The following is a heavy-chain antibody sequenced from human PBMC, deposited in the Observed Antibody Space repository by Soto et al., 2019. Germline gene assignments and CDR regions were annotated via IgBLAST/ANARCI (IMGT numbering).Heavy chain of an antibody. CDR3: TRGWGIAARPQPDP. D-gene: IGHD6-6*01. CDR2: IKSKTDGGTT. Sequence: EVQLVESGGGLVKPGGSLRLSCAASGFTFSNAWMSWVRQAPGKGLEWVGRIKSKTDGGTTDYAAPVKGRFTISRDDSKSIAYLQMNSLKTEDTAVYYCTRGWGIAARPQPDPWGQGTLVTVSS. J-gene: IGHJ5*02. CDR1: GFTFSNAW. V-gene: IGHV3-15*01.